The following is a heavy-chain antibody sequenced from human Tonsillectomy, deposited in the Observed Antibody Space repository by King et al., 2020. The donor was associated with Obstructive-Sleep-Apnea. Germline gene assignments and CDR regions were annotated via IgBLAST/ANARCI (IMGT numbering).Heavy chain of an antibody. CDR3: AGPRRYGDGYFQY. J-gene: IGHJ1*01. CDR2: HFYGGST. CDR1: GGSVHSGGYY. V-gene: IGHV4-31*03. D-gene: IGHD4-17*01. Sequence: QLQESGPGLVKPSQTLFLTCTVSGGSVHSGGYYWTWIRQPPGKGLEWIGYHFYGGSTSHNPSLQSRLTISVDTSKNQFSLRLPSVTAADTAVYYCAGPRRYGDGYFQYWGQGTLVTVSS.